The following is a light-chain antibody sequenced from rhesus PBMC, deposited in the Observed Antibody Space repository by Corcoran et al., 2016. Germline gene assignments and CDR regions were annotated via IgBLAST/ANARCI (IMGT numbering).Light chain of an antibody. J-gene: IGKJ1*01. Sequence: DIQMTQSPSAFSASVGDRVTISCRASQNIYSNLAWYQQKPGKAPKLLIYAASSWQTGIPSRFSGSGSGTDFTLTIRSLQPEDSAAYYCQHYYDNPPTFGQGTKVEIK. V-gene: IGKV1S12*01. CDR3: QHYYDNPPT. CDR1: QNIYSN. CDR2: AAS.